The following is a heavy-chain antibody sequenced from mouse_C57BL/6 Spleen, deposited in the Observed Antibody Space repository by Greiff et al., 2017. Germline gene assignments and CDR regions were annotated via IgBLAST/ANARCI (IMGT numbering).Heavy chain of an antibody. CDR1: GYAFSSYW. CDR3: ARDGSNYDYAMDY. D-gene: IGHD2-5*01. Sequence: QVQLQQSGAELVKPGASVKISCKASGYAFSSYWMNWVKQRPGKGLEWIGQIYPGGGDTNYNGKFKGKATLTADKSSSTAYMQLSSLTSEDSAVYFCARDGSNYDYAMDYWGQGTSVTVSS. CDR2: IYPGGGDT. J-gene: IGHJ4*01. V-gene: IGHV1-80*01.